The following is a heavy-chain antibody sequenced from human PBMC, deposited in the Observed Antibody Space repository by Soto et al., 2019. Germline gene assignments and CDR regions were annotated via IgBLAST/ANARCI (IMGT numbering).Heavy chain of an antibody. Sequence: QVQLQESGPGLVKPSQTLSLTCTVSGGSISSGDYYWSWIRQPPGKGLEWIGYIYYSGSTYYNPSLKSRVTISVDTSKNQFSLKLSSVTAADTAVYYCARGSYDFWSGYYTSYYSYGMDVWGQGTTVTVSS. CDR1: GGSISSGDYY. CDR3: ARGSYDFWSGYYTSYYSYGMDV. CDR2: IYYSGST. D-gene: IGHD3-3*01. J-gene: IGHJ6*02. V-gene: IGHV4-30-4*01.